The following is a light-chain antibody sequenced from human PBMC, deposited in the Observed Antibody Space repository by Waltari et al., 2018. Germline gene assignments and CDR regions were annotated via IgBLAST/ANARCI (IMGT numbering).Light chain of an antibody. V-gene: IGLV2-23*01. CDR2: EGT. J-gene: IGLJ1*01. Sequence: QSALTQPASVSGSPGQSITISCTGTTRGVWTYNLFPWYQQHPGKAPKPIIFEGTKRPSGVSNRFFASKSGNTASLTISGLQADDEADYHCCSYVSNTYVFGTGTKVTVL. CDR1: TRGVWTYNL. CDR3: CSYVSNTYV.